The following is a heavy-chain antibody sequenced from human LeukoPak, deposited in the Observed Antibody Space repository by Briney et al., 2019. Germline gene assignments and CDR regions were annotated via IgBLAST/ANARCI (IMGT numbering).Heavy chain of an antibody. CDR1: GFTVSTNY. J-gene: IGHJ3*02. Sequence: GGSLRLSCAASGFTVSTNYMSWVRQAPGKGLEWVSVIYSGGSTYYADSVKGRFTISRDNSMNTLYLQMNSLRAEDTAVYYCAREQLERRAFDIWGQGTMVTVSS. D-gene: IGHD1-1*01. V-gene: IGHV3-53*01. CDR3: AREQLERRAFDI. CDR2: IYSGGST.